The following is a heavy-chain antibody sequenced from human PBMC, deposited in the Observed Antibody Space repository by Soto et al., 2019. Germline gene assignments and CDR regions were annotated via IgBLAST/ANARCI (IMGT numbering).Heavy chain of an antibody. CDR2: ISSTGSTK. D-gene: IGHD3-10*01. Sequence: EVQLVESGGNLIQPGGSLRLSCAASGITFSNFEMNWVRQAPGKGLEWVSYISSTGSTKYYADSVKGRFTISRDNDKNSRYLEMKSLRAEDTAVYYCAIDYSGSGTYYFWGQGTLVTVSS. CDR3: AIDYSGSGTYYF. J-gene: IGHJ4*02. CDR1: GITFSNFE. V-gene: IGHV3-48*03.